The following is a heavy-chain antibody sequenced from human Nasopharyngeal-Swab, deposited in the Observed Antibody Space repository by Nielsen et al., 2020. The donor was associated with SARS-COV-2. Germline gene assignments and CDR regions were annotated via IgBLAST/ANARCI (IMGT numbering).Heavy chain of an antibody. Sequence: WIRQRPGKGMEWIGTVYYSGSTNYNPSLKRRVTVSGDTSKNQITLTLTSMTAADTAVYYCATSGDSDHDSGLDYWGQGTLVTVSS. J-gene: IGHJ4*02. V-gene: IGHV4-39*01. D-gene: IGHD5-12*01. CDR3: ATSGDSDHDSGLDY. CDR2: VYYSGST.